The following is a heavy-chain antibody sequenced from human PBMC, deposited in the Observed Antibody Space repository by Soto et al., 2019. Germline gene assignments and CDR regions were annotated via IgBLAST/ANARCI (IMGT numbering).Heavy chain of an antibody. CDR3: ARDSLGAVAGTGAFDI. Sequence: GASVKGSCKASCLTFSRYGISWVRQAPGQGLEWMGWISAYNGNTNYAQKLQGRVTMTTDTSTSTAYMELRSLRSDDTAVYYCARDSLGAVAGTGAFDIWG. V-gene: IGHV1-18*01. D-gene: IGHD6-19*01. CDR1: CLTFSRYG. J-gene: IGHJ3*02. CDR2: ISAYNGNT.